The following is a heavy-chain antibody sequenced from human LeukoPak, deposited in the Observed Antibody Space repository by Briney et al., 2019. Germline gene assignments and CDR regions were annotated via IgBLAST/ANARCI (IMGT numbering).Heavy chain of an antibody. Sequence: ASVKVSCKTSGYSFTSYGISWVRQAPGQGLEWMGWISGYNGNTNYAQKLQGRDTMTTDTSTSTAYMELRSLRSDDKAVYYCARGSLTRDYYYYGMDVWGQGTTVTVSS. J-gene: IGHJ6*02. CDR3: ARGSLTRDYYYYGMDV. V-gene: IGHV1-18*01. CDR1: GYSFTSYG. CDR2: ISGYNGNT. D-gene: IGHD3-9*01.